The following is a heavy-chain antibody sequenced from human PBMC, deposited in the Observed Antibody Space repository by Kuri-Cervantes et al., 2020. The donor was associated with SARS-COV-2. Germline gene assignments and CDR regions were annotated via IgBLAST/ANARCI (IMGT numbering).Heavy chain of an antibody. CDR3: ARALNDFWSGYYSSWYFDL. D-gene: IGHD3-3*01. CDR2: INSSGGST. J-gene: IGHJ2*01. CDR1: GYTFTSYY. V-gene: IGHV1-46*01. Sequence: SVKVSCKASGYTFTSYYMHWVRQAPGQGLEWMGIINSSGGSTSYAQKFQGRVTMTRDTSISTAYMELSRLRSDDTAVYYCARALNDFWSGYYSSWYFDLWGRGTLVTVSS.